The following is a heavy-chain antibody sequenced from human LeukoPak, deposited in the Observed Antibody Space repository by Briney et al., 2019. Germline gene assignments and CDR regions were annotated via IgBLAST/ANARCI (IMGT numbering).Heavy chain of an antibody. J-gene: IGHJ4*02. D-gene: IGHD6-19*01. CDR1: GFTFSTCA. Sequence: PGRSLRLSCAASGFTFSTCAMHWVRQAPGKGLEWVAVISYDGSNKYYADSVKGRFTISRDNSKNTLYLQMNSLRAEDTAVYYCASSHSSGWYYFDYWGQGTLVTVSS. CDR2: ISYDGSNK. V-gene: IGHV3-30-3*01. CDR3: ASSHSSGWYYFDY.